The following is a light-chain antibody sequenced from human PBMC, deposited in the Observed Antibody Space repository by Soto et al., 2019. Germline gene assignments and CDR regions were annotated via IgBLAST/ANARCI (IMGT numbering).Light chain of an antibody. Sequence: QSVLTQPASVSGSPGQSITISCTGTSSDVGGYNFVSWYQQHPGKAPKLMIYEVSNRPPGVSNRFSGSKSGNTASLTSSGLQAEDEADYYCSSYTSSTPLGYVFGTGTKVTVL. CDR2: EVS. V-gene: IGLV2-14*01. CDR3: SSYTSSTPLGYV. J-gene: IGLJ1*01. CDR1: SSDVGGYNF.